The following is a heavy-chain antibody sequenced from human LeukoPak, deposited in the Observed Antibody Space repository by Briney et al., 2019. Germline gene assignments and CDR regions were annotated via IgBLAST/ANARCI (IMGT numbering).Heavy chain of an antibody. Sequence: SETLSLTCTVSGGSISSYSWSWVRQPPGKGLEWIGHIYYSGSTNYNPSLKSRVTISVDTSKNQFSLKLSSVTAADTAVYYCARDWSSSGWYDYWGQGTLVTVSS. J-gene: IGHJ4*02. CDR2: IYYSGST. CDR1: GGSISSYS. V-gene: IGHV4-59*01. CDR3: ARDWSSSGWYDY. D-gene: IGHD6-19*01.